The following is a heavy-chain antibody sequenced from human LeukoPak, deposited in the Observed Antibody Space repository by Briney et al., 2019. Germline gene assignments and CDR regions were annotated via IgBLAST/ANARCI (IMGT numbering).Heavy chain of an antibody. D-gene: IGHD6-13*01. J-gene: IGHJ4*02. Sequence: ASVKVSCKASGYTFTSYGISWVRQAPGQGLEWMGWISTYNDNTNYAQKLQGRVTMTTDTSTSTAYMELRSLRSDDTAVYYCARDLVAAAGTRGFDYWGQGTLVTVSS. CDR1: GYTFTSYG. CDR2: ISTYNDNT. CDR3: ARDLVAAAGTRGFDY. V-gene: IGHV1-18*01.